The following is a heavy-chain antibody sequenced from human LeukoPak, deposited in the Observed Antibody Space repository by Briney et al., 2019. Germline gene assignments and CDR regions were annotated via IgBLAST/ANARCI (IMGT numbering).Heavy chain of an antibody. CDR2: INPNSGGT. D-gene: IGHD3-10*01. Sequence: ASVKVSCKASGYTFTSYGISWVRQAPGQGLEWMGWINPNSGGTNYAQKFQGRVTMTRDTSISTAYMELSRLRSDDTAVYYCARAYGSGSYYKEGDFDYWGQGTLVTVSS. J-gene: IGHJ4*02. V-gene: IGHV1-2*02. CDR3: ARAYGSGSYYKEGDFDY. CDR1: GYTFTSYG.